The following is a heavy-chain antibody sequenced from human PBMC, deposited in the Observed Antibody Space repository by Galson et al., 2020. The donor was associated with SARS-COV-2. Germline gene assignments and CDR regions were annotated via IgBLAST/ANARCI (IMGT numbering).Heavy chain of an antibody. CDR1: GFTFSSYA. V-gene: IGHV3-23*01. CDR2: ISGSGGST. D-gene: IGHD4-17*01. Sequence: GGSLRLSCAASGFTFSSYAMSWVRQAPGKGLEWVSAISGSGGSTYYADSVKGRFTISRDNSKNTLYLQMNSLRAEDTAVYYCVGRDYGDYENYLDYWGQGTLVTVSS. CDR3: VGRDYGDYENYLDY. J-gene: IGHJ4*02.